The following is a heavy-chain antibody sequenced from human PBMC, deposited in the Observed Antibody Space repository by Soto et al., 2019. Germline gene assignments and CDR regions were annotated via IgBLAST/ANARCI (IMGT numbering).Heavy chain of an antibody. CDR3: ARHTDCGSGSSCLGSDNMDTDAFDI. Sequence: QVQLQESGPGLVKPSETLSLTCTVSGGSISSDIHYWGWIRQPPGKGLEWIGTIYYSGRTYYNPSLRSRVTISVDTSKNQFSLRLTSVTAADTAVYYCARHTDCGSGSSCLGSDNMDTDAFDIWAQGTMVTVS. CDR1: GGSISSDIHY. J-gene: IGHJ3*02. V-gene: IGHV4-39*01. D-gene: IGHD3-10*01. CDR2: IYYSGRT.